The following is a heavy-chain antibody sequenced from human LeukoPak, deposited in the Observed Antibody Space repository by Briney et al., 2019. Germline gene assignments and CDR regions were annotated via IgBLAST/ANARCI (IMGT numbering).Heavy chain of an antibody. CDR1: GFTFSDYY. CDR3: AKFSGTYRVHFDY. D-gene: IGHD6-19*01. CDR2: ISSSGSTI. J-gene: IGHJ4*02. Sequence: GGSLRLSCAASGFTFSDYYMSWIRQAPGKGLEWVSYISSSGSTIYYADSVKGRFTISRDNAKNSLYLQMNSLRAEDTAVYYCAKFSGTYRVHFDYWGQGTLVTVSS. V-gene: IGHV3-11*01.